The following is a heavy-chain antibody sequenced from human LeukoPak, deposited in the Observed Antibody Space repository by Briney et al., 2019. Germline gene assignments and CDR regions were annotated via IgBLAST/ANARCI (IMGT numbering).Heavy chain of an antibody. CDR2: IYYSGRT. CDR1: GGSISTNY. V-gene: IGHV4-59*01. D-gene: IGHD3-22*01. CDR3: ARDPKDFYDTSNYLYFDY. Sequence: PSETLSLTCTVFGGSISTNYWSWIRQPPGKGLEWIGYIYYSGRTNYNPSLKSRVTISIDTSKNQFSLKLSSVTAADTAVYYCARDPKDFYDTSNYLYFDYWGRGTLVTVSS. J-gene: IGHJ4*02.